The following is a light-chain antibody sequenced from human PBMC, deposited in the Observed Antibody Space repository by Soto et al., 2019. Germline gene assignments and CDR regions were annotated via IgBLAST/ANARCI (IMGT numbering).Light chain of an antibody. CDR1: QSVSTRS. V-gene: IGKV3-20*01. CDR2: GAS. Sequence: EIVLTQSPGTLSLSPGERATLSCRASQSVSTRSLAWYQQKPGQAPRLLISGASSRAADIPDRFSGSGSGTDFTLTISSLQPEDFATYYCQQSYSSPYTFGQGTKLEIK. CDR3: QQSYSSPYT. J-gene: IGKJ2*01.